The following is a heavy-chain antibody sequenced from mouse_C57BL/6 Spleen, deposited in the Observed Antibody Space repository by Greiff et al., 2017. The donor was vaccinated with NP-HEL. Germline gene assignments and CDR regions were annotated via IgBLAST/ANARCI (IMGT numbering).Heavy chain of an antibody. D-gene: IGHD2-3*01. CDR2: IRSKSNNYAT. V-gene: IGHV10-1*01. CDR1: GFSFNTYA. Sequence: EVKLVESGGGLVQPKGSLKLSCAASGFSFNTYAMNWVRQAPGKGLEWVARIRSKSNNYATYYADSVNDRFTISRDDSESMLYLQMNNLKTEDTAKYYCVRLDGPYAMDYWGQGTSVTVSS. CDR3: VRLDGPYAMDY. J-gene: IGHJ4*01.